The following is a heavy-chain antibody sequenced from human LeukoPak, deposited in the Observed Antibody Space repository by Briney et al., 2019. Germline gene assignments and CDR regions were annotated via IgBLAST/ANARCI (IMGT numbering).Heavy chain of an antibody. J-gene: IGHJ6*03. D-gene: IGHD2-21*02. CDR3: ATAPKVVVTATQNRYYYYMDV. Sequence: SVKVSCKASGGTFSSYAISWVRQAPGQGLEWMGGIIPIFGTANYAQKFRGRVTITADESTSTAYMELSSLRSEDTAVYYCATAPKVVVTATQNRYYYYMDVWGKGTTVTISS. CDR2: IIPIFGTA. V-gene: IGHV1-69*01. CDR1: GGTFSSYA.